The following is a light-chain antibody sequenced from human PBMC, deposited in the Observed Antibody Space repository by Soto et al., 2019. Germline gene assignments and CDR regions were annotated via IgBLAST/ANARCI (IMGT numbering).Light chain of an antibody. CDR3: SSYTSTSTYV. J-gene: IGLJ1*01. Sequence: QSALTQPASVSGSPGQSITIFCTGTSSDVGGYNYVSWYQQHPGKAPKLVIYDVSNRPSGVSNRFSGSKSGNTASLTISGLQAEDEADYHCSSYTSTSTYVFGTGTKVTVL. CDR1: SSDVGGYNY. V-gene: IGLV2-14*01. CDR2: DVS.